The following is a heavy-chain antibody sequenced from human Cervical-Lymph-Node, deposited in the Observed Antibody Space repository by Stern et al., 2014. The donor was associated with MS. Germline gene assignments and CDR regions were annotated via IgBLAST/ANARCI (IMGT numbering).Heavy chain of an antibody. J-gene: IGHJ4*02. CDR1: GFTVSRDY. CDR3: ARDTSSPERSDW. Sequence: EVQLEESGGGVIRPGGSLRLSCTASGFTVSRDYMTWVLQAPGKGLEWVSLITNVGSTFYTDSVKGRFTISRDDSKNTVYLHMTSLRAEDTAMYYCARDTSSPERSDWWGQGTLVTVSS. CDR2: ITNVGST. D-gene: IGHD1-1*01. V-gene: IGHV3-53*01.